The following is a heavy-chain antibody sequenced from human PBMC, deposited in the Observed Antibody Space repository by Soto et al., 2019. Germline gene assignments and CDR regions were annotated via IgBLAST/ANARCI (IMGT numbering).Heavy chain of an antibody. J-gene: IGHJ4*02. CDR3: ARMGPRAARPSY. V-gene: IGHV3-11*01. CDR2: VSSSGTTI. D-gene: IGHD6-6*01. CDR1: GFTFSDYD. Sequence: QVQLVESGGGLVKPGGSLRLSCAASGFTFSDYDMSWIRQAPGKGLEWVSFVSSSGTTIYYADSVKVRFTISRDNAKNSLYLQMNSLRAEDTAVYYCARMGPRAARPSYWGQGTLVTVSS.